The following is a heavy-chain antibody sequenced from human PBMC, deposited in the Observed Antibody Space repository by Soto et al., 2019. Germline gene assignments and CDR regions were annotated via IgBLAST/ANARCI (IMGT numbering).Heavy chain of an antibody. CDR3: ARDPSGNFDL. J-gene: IGHJ2*01. CDR1: GFTFSRYW. V-gene: IGHV3-7*05. Sequence: EVQLVESGGGLVQPGGSLRLSCAASGFTFSRYWMSWVRQAPGKGLEWVANIKKDGSEKYYVDSVKGRFTISRDNAKNSLYLQMNSLRAEDTAVFYCARDPSGNFDLWGRGTLVTVSS. CDR2: IKKDGSEK.